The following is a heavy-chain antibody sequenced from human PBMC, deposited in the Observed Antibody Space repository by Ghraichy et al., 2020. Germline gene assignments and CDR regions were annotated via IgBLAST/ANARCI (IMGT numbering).Heavy chain of an antibody. Sequence: GESLNISCAASGFTVSSKYMSWVRQAPGKGLEYVSVIYTGGETYYADSVKGRFTISRDISKNTVYLQINSLRAEDTAVYYCARDGGSSWYGGAIDYWGQGTLVTVSS. CDR2: IYTGGET. CDR3: ARDGGSSWYGGAIDY. J-gene: IGHJ4*02. D-gene: IGHD6-13*01. CDR1: GFTVSSKY. V-gene: IGHV3-53*01.